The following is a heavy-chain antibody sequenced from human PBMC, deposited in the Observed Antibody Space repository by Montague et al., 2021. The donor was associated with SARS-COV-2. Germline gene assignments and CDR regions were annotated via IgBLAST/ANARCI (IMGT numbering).Heavy chain of an antibody. D-gene: IGHD3-10*01. CDR3: ARGSYGSGSYHAFDI. V-gene: IGHV4-39*01. J-gene: IGHJ3*02. CDR2: SYYSGTT. CDR1: GDPFNSPQYY. Sequence: SETLSLTCTVSGDPFNSPQYYCAWIRQPPGKGLEWIGSSYYSGTTYDNPSLRSQVTISVDTSKTQFSLKMNSVTAADTAVYYCARGSYGSGSYHAFDIWSQGTVVAVSS.